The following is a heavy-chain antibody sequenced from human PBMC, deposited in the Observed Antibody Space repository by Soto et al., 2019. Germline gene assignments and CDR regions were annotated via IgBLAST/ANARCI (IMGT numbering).Heavy chain of an antibody. CDR2: VNPSGEA. CDR1: GGSFRNYY. V-gene: IGHV4-34*01. D-gene: IGHD3-10*01. J-gene: IGHJ5*02. Sequence: SETLSLTCGVHGGSFRNYYRIWVRQPPWTDLEWIGEVNPSGEATYNPSLQSRGSISLDTSNNHFSLKMTSVTAAETAIYFSARAERFPRSWFAPWGQGTQVTVSS. CDR3: ARAERFPRSWFAP.